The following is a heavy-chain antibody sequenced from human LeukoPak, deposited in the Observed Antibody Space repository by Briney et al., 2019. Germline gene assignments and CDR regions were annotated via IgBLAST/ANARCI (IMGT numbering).Heavy chain of an antibody. CDR1: GGSISSSSYY. D-gene: IGHD3-10*01. J-gene: IGHJ5*02. CDR3: ARGGYYGSGNDFRFDP. V-gene: IGHV4-39*07. CDR2: IYYSGST. Sequence: SETLSLTCTVSGGSISSSSYYWGWIRQPPGKGLEWIGSIYYSGSTNYKPSLKSRVTISVDTSKNQFSLKLNSVTAADTAVYYCARGGYYGSGNDFRFDPWGQGTLVTVSS.